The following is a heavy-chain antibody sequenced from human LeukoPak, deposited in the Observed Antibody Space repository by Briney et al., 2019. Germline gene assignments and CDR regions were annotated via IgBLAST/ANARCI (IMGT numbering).Heavy chain of an antibody. V-gene: IGHV4-39*07. CDR3: ARGIYYGNAFDI. J-gene: IGHJ3*02. Sequence: SENLSLTCTVSGGSISSSSYYWGWIRQPPGKGLEWIGSIYYSGSTYYNPSLKSRVTISVDTSKNQFSLKLSSVTAADTAVYYCARGIYYGNAFDIWGQGTMVTVSS. CDR2: IYYSGST. D-gene: IGHD3-10*01. CDR1: GGSISSSSYY.